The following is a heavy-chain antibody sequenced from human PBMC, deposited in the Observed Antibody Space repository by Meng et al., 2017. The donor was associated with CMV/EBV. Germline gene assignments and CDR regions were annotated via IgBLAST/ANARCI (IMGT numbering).Heavy chain of an antibody. CDR3: AKDSGYLSSVLDY. D-gene: IGHD3-22*01. Sequence: GGSLRLSCAASGFTFSSYWMSWVRQAPGKGLEWVANIKQDGSEKYYVDSVKGRFTISRDNAKNSLYLQMNSLRAEDTAVYYCAKDSGYLSSVLDYWGQGTLVTVSS. J-gene: IGHJ4*02. V-gene: IGHV3-7*03. CDR1: GFTFSSYW. CDR2: IKQDGSEK.